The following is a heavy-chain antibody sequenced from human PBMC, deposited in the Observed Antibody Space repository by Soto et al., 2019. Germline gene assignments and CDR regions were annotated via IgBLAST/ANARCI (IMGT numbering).Heavy chain of an antibody. CDR2: IYSGDST. Sequence: EVQLVESGGGLIQPGGSLRLSCAASGFTVSSNYMSWVRQAPGKGLEWVSLIYSGDSTYYADSLKGRFTISRDTSKNTLYLQLNSVRAEDTAVYYCARGYGSGTNWYFDLWGRGTLVTVSS. CDR1: GFTVSSNY. D-gene: IGHD3-10*01. CDR3: ARGYGSGTNWYFDL. V-gene: IGHV3-53*01. J-gene: IGHJ2*01.